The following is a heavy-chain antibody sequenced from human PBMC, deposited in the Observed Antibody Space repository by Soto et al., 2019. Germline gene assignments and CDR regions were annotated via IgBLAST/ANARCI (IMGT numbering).Heavy chain of an antibody. CDR3: AKDFRSLMTTVTTGCFDS. Sequence: EVQLLESGGGLVQPGGSLRLSCVVSGFTFSTYAMSWVRQAPGKGLEWVSVISGGGGSTFYADSVKGRFTISRDNSKNTLYLQMNSLRAVGTAVYYCAKDFRSLMTTVTTGCFDSWGQGTLVTVSS. J-gene: IGHJ4*02. V-gene: IGHV3-23*01. CDR1: GFTFSTYA. CDR2: ISGGGGST. D-gene: IGHD4-17*01.